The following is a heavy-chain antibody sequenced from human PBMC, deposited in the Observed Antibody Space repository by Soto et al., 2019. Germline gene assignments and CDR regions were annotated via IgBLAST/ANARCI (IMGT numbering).Heavy chain of an antibody. Sequence: QVQLVESGGGVVQPGRSLRLSCAASGFTFSSYAMHWVRQAPGKGLEWVAVISYDGSNKYYADSVKGRFTISRDNSKNTLYLQMNSLRAEDTAAYYCARDKGDDYYYGMDVWGQGTTVPVSS. J-gene: IGHJ6*02. CDR3: ARDKGDDYYYGMDV. V-gene: IGHV3-30-3*01. CDR2: ISYDGSNK. D-gene: IGHD3-10*01. CDR1: GFTFSSYA.